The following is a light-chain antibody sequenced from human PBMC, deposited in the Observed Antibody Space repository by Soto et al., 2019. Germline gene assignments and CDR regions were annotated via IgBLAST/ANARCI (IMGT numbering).Light chain of an antibody. CDR3: QQYGSSSIT. CDR1: QSVSSSY. V-gene: IGKV3-20*01. Sequence: EIVLTQSPGTLSLSPGERATLSCRASQSVSSSYLAWYQQKPGQAPRLLIYGASSRATGTPDKFSGSGSGTDFTLTISRLEPEDVAVYYCQQYGSSSITFGQGTRLEMK. CDR2: GAS. J-gene: IGKJ5*01.